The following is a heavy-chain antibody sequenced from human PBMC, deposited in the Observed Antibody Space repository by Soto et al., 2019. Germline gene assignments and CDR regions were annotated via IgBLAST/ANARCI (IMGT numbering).Heavy chain of an antibody. CDR2: IYYSGST. CDR3: ARRGSGGIAVAGTSFDY. V-gene: IGHV4-39*01. J-gene: IGHJ4*02. CDR1: GGSISSSSYY. D-gene: IGHD6-19*01. Sequence: SETLSLTCTVSGGSISSSSYYWGWIRQPPGKGLEWIGSIYYSGSTYYNPSLKSRVTISVDTSKNQFSLKLSSVTAADTAVFYCARRGSGGIAVAGTSFDYWGQGTLVTVSS.